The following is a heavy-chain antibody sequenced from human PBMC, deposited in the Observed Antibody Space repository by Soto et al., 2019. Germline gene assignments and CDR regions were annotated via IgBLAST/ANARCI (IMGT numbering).Heavy chain of an antibody. V-gene: IGHV1-69*13. CDR2: IIPIFGTA. J-gene: IGHJ6*02. CDR3: ARGSSGWSADYYYYDMDV. Sequence: SVKVSCKASGGTFSSYAISWVRQAPGQGLEWMGGIIPIFGTANYAQKFQGRVTITADESTSTAYMELSSLRSEDTAVYYCARGSSGWSADYYYYDMDVWGQGTTVTVSS. D-gene: IGHD6-19*01. CDR1: GGTFSSYA.